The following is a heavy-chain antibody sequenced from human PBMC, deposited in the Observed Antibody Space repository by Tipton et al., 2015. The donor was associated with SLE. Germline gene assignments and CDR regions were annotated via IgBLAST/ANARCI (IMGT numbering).Heavy chain of an antibody. V-gene: IGHV3-73*01. CDR2: IRSKANSYAT. Sequence: GSLRLSCAASGFTFSGSAMHWVRQASGKGLEWVGRIRSKANSYATAYAASVKGRFTISRDDSKNTAYLQMNSLKTEDTAVYYCTTNPGGQQLVTRYFQHWGQGTLVTVSS. CDR1: GFTFSGSA. D-gene: IGHD6-13*01. J-gene: IGHJ1*01. CDR3: TTNPGGQQLVTRYFQH.